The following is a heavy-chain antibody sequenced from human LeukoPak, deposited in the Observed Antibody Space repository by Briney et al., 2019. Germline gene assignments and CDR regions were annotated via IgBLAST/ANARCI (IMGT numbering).Heavy chain of an antibody. D-gene: IGHD3-22*01. CDR2: IWYDGSNK. V-gene: IGHV3-33*08. J-gene: IGHJ4*02. CDR1: GFTFSSYA. Sequence: GGSLRLSCAASGFTFSSYAMSWVRQAPGKGLEWVAVIWYDGSNKYCADSVKGRFTISRDNSKNTLYLQMNSLRAEDTAVYYCARDTYDSSCYYADYWGQGTLVTVSS. CDR3: ARDTYDSSCYYADY.